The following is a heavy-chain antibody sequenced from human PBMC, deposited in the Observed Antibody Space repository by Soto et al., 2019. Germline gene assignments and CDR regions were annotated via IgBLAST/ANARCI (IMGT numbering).Heavy chain of an antibody. Sequence: SETLSLTCAVYGGSFSGYYWSWIRQPPGKGLEWIGEINHSGSTNYNPSLKSRVTISVDTSKNQFSLKLSSVTAADTAVYYCARVGRRPNLNWFDPWGQATLVTVSS. CDR3: ARVGRRPNLNWFDP. V-gene: IGHV4-34*01. D-gene: IGHD2-8*01. J-gene: IGHJ5*02. CDR2: INHSGST. CDR1: GGSFSGYY.